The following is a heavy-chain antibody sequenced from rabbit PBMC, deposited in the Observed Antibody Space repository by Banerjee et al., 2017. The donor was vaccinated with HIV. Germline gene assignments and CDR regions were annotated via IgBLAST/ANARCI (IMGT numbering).Heavy chain of an antibody. D-gene: IGHD4-2*01. Sequence: QQQLEESGGGLVKPGGTLTLTCKASGIDFSSYYWICWVRQAPGKGLEWIACIVVGGSGSTGYASWAKGRFTISSTSSTTVTLQMTSLTAADTATYFCARDAPGGNVYFNLWGPGTLVTVS. CDR2: IVVGGSGST. V-gene: IGHV1S45*01. J-gene: IGHJ4*01. CDR1: GIDFSSYYW. CDR3: ARDAPGGNVYFNL.